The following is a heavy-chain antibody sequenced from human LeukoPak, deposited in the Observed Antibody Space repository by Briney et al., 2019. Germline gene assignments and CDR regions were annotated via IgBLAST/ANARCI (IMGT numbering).Heavy chain of an antibody. CDR2: INPNSGGT. CDR3: AKSSSWSDNYFDP. D-gene: IGHD6-6*01. J-gene: IGHJ5*02. Sequence: ASVKVSCKASGYTFTVYYMHRVRQAPGQGLEWMGWINPNSGGTNYAQKFQGRVTMTRDTSVSTAYMELSSLTSDDTAFYYCAKSSSWSDNYFDPWGQGTLVTVSS. V-gene: IGHV1-2*02. CDR1: GYTFTVYY.